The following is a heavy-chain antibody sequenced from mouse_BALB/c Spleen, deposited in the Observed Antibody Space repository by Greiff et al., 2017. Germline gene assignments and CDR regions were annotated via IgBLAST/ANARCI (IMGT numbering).Heavy chain of an antibody. J-gene: IGHJ3*01. D-gene: IGHD2-10*02. V-gene: IGHV5-17*02. CDR2: ISSGSSTI. Sequence: VESGGGLVQPGGSRKLSCAASGFTFSSFGMHWVRQAPEKGLEWVAYISSGSSTIYYADTVKGRFTISRDNPKNTLFLQMTSLRSEDTAMYYCARGKYDSAWFAYWGQGTLVTVSA. CDR1: GFTFSSFG. CDR3: ARGKYDSAWFAY.